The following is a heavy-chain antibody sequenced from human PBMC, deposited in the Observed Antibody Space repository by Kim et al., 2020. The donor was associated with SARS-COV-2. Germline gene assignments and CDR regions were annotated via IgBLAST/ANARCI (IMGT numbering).Heavy chain of an antibody. CDR3: ARAPTKNYYGSGRGGFDY. Sequence: SRVTISVDTSKNQFSLKLSSVTAADTAVYYCARAPTKNYYGSGRGGFDYWGQGTLVTVSS. V-gene: IGHV4-30-2*05. D-gene: IGHD3-10*01. J-gene: IGHJ4*02.